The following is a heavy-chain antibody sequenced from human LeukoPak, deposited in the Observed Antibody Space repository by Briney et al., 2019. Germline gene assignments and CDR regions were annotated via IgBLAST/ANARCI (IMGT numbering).Heavy chain of an antibody. J-gene: IGHJ3*02. CDR2: FDPEDGET. V-gene: IGHV1-24*01. CDR1: GYTLTELS. CDR3: ATLYCSGGSCHDGNAFDI. D-gene: IGHD2-15*01. Sequence: ASVKVSCKVSGYTLTELSMHWVRQAPGKGLEWMGGFDPEDGETIYAQKFQGRVTMTEDTSTDTAYMELSSLRSEDTAVYYCATLYCSGGSCHDGNAFDIWGQGTMATVSS.